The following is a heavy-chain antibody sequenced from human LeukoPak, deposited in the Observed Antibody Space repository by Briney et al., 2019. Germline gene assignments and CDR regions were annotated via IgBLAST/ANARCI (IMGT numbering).Heavy chain of an antibody. CDR1: DGSISSYD. CDR2: IYTSGSP. J-gene: IGHJ2*01. Sequence: SETLSLTCTVSDGSISSYDWSWIRQPAGKGLEWIGRIYTSGSPTYNPSLKSRVTISLGTSKKQFSLKLTSVTAADTAVYYCARLTSSWYQDWYFDLWGRGTLVTVSS. CDR3: ARLTSSWYQDWYFDL. D-gene: IGHD6-13*01. V-gene: IGHV4-4*07.